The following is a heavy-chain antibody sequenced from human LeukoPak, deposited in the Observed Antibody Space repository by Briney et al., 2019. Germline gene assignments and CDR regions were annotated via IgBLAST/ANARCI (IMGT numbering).Heavy chain of an antibody. CDR1: GFTFSSYW. Sequence: GGSLRLSCAASGFTFSSYWMSWVRQAPGKGLEWVANIKQDGSEKYYVDPVKGRFTISRDNAKNSLYLQMNSLRAEDTAVYYCARESISFAEDNWFDPWGQGTLVTVSS. CDR3: ARESISFAEDNWFDP. D-gene: IGHD3-16*02. J-gene: IGHJ5*02. V-gene: IGHV3-7*01. CDR2: IKQDGSEK.